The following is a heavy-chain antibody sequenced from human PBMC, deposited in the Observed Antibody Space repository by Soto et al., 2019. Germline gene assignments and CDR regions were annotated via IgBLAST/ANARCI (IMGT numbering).Heavy chain of an antibody. V-gene: IGHV4-4*07. CDR2: IDNSGST. CDR1: GGSISNYV. CDR3: ARGGQDFWSGPFDY. D-gene: IGHD3-3*01. Sequence: SETLSLTCTVSGGSISNYVCNWIRQPAGKGLEWIGRIDNSGSTNYNPSLKSRITMSADTSRNQFSLKLNSVTAADTAVYYCARGGQDFWSGPFDYWGRGALVTLSS. J-gene: IGHJ4*02.